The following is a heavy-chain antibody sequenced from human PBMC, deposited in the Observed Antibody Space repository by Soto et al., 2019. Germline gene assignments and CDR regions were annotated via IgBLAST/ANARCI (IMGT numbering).Heavy chain of an antibody. Sequence: GASVKVSCKASGYTFTSYAMHWVRQAPGQRLEWMGWINAGNGNTKYSQKFQGRVTITRDTSASTAYMELSSLRSEDTAVYYCARGSGSYYYYYYMDVWGKGTTVTVSS. J-gene: IGHJ6*03. CDR2: INAGNGNT. V-gene: IGHV1-3*01. CDR1: GYTFTSYA. CDR3: ARGSGSYYYYYYMDV.